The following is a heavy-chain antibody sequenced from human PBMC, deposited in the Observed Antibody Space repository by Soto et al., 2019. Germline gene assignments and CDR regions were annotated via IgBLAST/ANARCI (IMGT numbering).Heavy chain of an antibody. D-gene: IGHD2-2*01. CDR1: GYTFTGYY. CDR2: INPNSGGT. V-gene: IGHV1-2*04. Sequence: QVQLVQSGAEVKKPGASVKVSCKASGYTFTGYYMHWVRQAPGQGLEWMGWINPNSGGTNYAQKFQGWVTMTRDTSISTAYMQLSRLRSDDTAVYYCARSRGKIVVVPAAMLDLDAFDIWGQGTMVTVSS. CDR3: ARSRGKIVVVPAAMLDLDAFDI. J-gene: IGHJ3*02.